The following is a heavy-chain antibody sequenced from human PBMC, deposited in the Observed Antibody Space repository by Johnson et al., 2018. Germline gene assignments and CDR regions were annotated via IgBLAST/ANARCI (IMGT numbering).Heavy chain of an antibody. J-gene: IGHJ6*03. CDR1: GFTFSSYG. CDR2: ISYDGSNK. V-gene: IGHV3-30*18. Sequence: QVQLVQSGGGVVQPGRSLRLSCAASGFTFSSYGMHWVRQAPGKGLEWVAVISYDGSNKYYADSVKGRFTISRDNSKNTLYLQMNSLRAEETAVYYCAKDRIVATIAYYYMDVWGKGTTVTVSS. CDR3: AKDRIVATIAYYYMDV. D-gene: IGHD5-12*01.